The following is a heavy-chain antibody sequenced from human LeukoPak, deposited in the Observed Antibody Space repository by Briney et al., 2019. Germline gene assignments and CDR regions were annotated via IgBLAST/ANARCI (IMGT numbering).Heavy chain of an antibody. Sequence: ASVKVSCKASGYTFTGYYMHWVRQAPGQGLEWMGWINPNSGGTNYAQKFQGRVTMTRDTSISTAYMELSRLRSDDTAVYYCARGTVTTVFYKSRTLTYGMDVWGQGTTVTVPS. V-gene: IGHV1-2*02. CDR3: ARGTVTTVFYKSRTLTYGMDV. CDR1: GYTFTGYY. CDR2: INPNSGGT. D-gene: IGHD4-11*01. J-gene: IGHJ6*02.